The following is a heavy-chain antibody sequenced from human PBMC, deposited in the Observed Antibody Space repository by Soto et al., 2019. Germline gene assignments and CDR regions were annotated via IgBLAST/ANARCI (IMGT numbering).Heavy chain of an antibody. CDR2: ISYDGSNK. J-gene: IGHJ4*02. V-gene: IGHV3-30-3*01. CDR3: AKDHGSGSYPY. Sequence: PGGSLRLSCAASGFTFSSYSMHWVRQAPGKGLEWVAVISYDGSNKYYADSVKGRFTISRDNPKNTLYLQMDSLRVEDTAVYYCAKDHGSGSYPYWGQGTLVTVSS. CDR1: GFTFSSYS. D-gene: IGHD1-26*01.